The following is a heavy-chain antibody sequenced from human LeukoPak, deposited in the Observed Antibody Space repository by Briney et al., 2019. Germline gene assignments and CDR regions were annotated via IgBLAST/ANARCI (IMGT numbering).Heavy chain of an antibody. CDR3: ARGYCGSTSCFLDY. V-gene: IGHV1-69*05. CDR2: IIPVFGTA. J-gene: IGHJ4*02. D-gene: IGHD2-2*01. Sequence: ASVKVSCKASGATFTTYAIIWVRQAPGQGLEWMGGIIPVFGTANYAQRFQGRVTISTDESTSTAYMELTSLRSEDTAVYYCARGYCGSTSCFLDYWGQGTLVTVSS. CDR1: GATFTTYA.